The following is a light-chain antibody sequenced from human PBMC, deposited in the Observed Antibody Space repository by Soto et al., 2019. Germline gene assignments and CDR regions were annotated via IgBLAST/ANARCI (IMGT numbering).Light chain of an antibody. V-gene: IGKV3-20*01. CDR2: GAS. CDR1: QPVRDK. Sequence: CVAPGVRPTLHKLACQPVRDKLAWYQQKPGQAHRLLIYGASARALGIPDRFSGSGSGTYFPLTISRLDLEDLESYYCQQYGSVPPTSGQGTKVDIK. J-gene: IGKJ1*01. CDR3: QQYGSVPPT.